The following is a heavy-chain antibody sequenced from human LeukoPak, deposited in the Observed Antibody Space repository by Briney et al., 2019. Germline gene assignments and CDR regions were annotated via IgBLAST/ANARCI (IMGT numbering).Heavy chain of an antibody. CDR3: ARERSDYYDTSGSSH. CDR1: GYTFSSYG. J-gene: IGHJ4*02. V-gene: IGHV1-18*01. Sequence: ASVKVSCKATGYTFSSYGINWVRQAPGLGLEWMGWISGYNGNTEYAQKFQGRVTMTTDTSTRTAYMELRSLRSDDTAVYFCARERSDYYDTSGSSHWGQGTLVTVSS. CDR2: ISGYNGNT. D-gene: IGHD3-22*01.